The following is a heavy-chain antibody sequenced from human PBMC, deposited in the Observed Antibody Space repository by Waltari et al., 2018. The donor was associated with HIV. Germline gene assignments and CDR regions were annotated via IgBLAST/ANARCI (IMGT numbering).Heavy chain of an antibody. V-gene: IGHV4-31*03. CDR3: ARVSDSYGTVFEY. CDR1: GGPISSGGYY. CDR2: IQHSGST. J-gene: IGHJ4*02. Sequence: QVQLQESGPGLVKSSQTLSLTCPVSGGPISSGGYYWNWIRQHPGKGLEWIGYIQHSGSTYYNPSLKSRVSISVNTSKNQFSLNLTSVTAADTAVYYCARVSDSYGTVFEYWGQGTLVSVSS. D-gene: IGHD3-10*01.